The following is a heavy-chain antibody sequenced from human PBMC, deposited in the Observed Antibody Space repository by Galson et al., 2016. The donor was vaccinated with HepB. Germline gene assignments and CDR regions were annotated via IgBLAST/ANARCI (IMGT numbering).Heavy chain of an antibody. J-gene: IGHJ3*02. CDR1: GFTFSSHA. V-gene: IGHV3-21*01. CDR3: ARDAWSGYYARDAFDI. CDR2: ISSSSCI. D-gene: IGHD3-3*01. Sequence: SLRLSCAASGFTFSSHAMNWVRQAPGKGLEWVLYISSSSCIYYADAVKGRFIISRDNAKKSLYLQMNSLRDEDTAVYYCARDAWSGYYARDAFDIWGQGTMVTVSS.